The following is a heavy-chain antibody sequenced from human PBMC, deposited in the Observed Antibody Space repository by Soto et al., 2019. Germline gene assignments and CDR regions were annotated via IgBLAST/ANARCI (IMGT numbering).Heavy chain of an antibody. J-gene: IGHJ3*02. Sequence: SETLSLTCTVSGCSIFSHYWGWIRQPPGKGLEYIGYIYYSGSTNYYPSLKSRVPISVDMTREQLSLKQTPVTAADTSVFYYGGGPNTGGSPFDIWGPGTSVTVSS. CDR1: GCSIFSHY. D-gene: IGHD3-10*01. V-gene: IGHV4-59*11. CDR3: GGGPNTGGSPFDI. CDR2: IYYSGST.